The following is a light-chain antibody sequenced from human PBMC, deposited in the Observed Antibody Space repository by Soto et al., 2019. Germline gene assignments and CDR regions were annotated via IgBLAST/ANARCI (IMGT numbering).Light chain of an antibody. CDR2: GAS. CDR3: QQYGRSPFT. V-gene: IGKV3-20*01. Sequence: ETVLTQSPGTLSLSPGETGTLSCRASQSVTSSYLAWYQQKPDQAPRVVIYGASTRATGIPERFSGSGSGTDFTLTISRLEPEDFAVYYCQQYGRSPFTFGPGTKVDIK. CDR1: QSVTSSY. J-gene: IGKJ3*01.